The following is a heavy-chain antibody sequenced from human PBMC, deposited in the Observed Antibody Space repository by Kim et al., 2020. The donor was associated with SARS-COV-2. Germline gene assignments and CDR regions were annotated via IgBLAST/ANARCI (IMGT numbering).Heavy chain of an antibody. V-gene: IGHV4-39*01. CDR3: ARRGNSNYYYYYGMDV. J-gene: IGHJ6*02. D-gene: IGHD4-4*01. Sequence: PTSRVTISVDTSKNQFSLKLSSVTAADTAVYSCARRGNSNYYYYYGMDVWGQGTTVTVSS.